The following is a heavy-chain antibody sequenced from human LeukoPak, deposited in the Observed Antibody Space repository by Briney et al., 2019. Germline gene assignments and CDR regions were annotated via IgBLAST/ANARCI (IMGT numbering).Heavy chain of an antibody. CDR2: IYYSGST. Sequence: SETLSLTCTVSGYSISSGYYWSWIRQPPGKGLEWIGYIYYSGSTNYNPSLKSRVTISVDTSKNQFSLKLSSVTAADTAVYYCAREHLHYDILTGYYNRPFDYWGQGTLVTVSS. J-gene: IGHJ4*02. CDR3: AREHLHYDILTGYYNRPFDY. V-gene: IGHV4-61*01. D-gene: IGHD3-9*01. CDR1: GYSISSGYY.